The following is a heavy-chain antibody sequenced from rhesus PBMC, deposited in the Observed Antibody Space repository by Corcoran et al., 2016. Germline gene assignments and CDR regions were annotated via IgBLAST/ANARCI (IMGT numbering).Heavy chain of an antibody. CDR2: ISPLGGIT. V-gene: IGHV1-198*02. CDR3: ARGKYYFDF. J-gene: IGHJ4*01. Sequence: QVQLVQSGAEVKKPGASVKVSCKASGFTFGSYAISWVRQAPGQGLEGKGVISPLGGITNYAEKFQGRVTITADTSKRTAYMERSSLRSEGTAGYYCARGKYYFDFWGQGVPVPVSS. CDR1: GFTFGSYA.